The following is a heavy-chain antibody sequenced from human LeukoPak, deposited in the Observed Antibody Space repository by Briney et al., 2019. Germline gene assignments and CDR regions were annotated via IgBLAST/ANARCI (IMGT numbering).Heavy chain of an antibody. CDR1: GFTFSSYG. CDR3: AKGFYCSSSTCLDY. J-gene: IGHJ4*02. Sequence: GGSLRLSCAASGFTFSSYGMSWVRQAPGKGLEWVSAISGSGGSTYYADSVKGRFTISRDNSKNTLYLQMNSLRAEDTAVYYCAKGFYCSSSTCLDYWGQGTLVTVSS. V-gene: IGHV3-23*01. D-gene: IGHD2-2*01. CDR2: ISGSGGST.